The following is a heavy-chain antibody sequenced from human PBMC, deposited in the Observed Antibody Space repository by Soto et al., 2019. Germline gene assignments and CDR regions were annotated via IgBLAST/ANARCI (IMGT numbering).Heavy chain of an antibody. D-gene: IGHD2-15*01. J-gene: IGHJ3*02. CDR1: GFTVTDIY. V-gene: IGHV3-66*01. CDR2: IYNEFT. Sequence: EVQLVESGGGLVQPGGSLRRSCVASGFTVTDIYMNWVRQAPGKGLEWVSVIYNEFTDYADSVRGRFSISTDSSKNALYLQMNSLRAEDSAVYYCVREPRYCSGGSCSIMGDAFDIWGQGTMVTVSS. CDR3: VREPRYCSGGSCSIMGDAFDI.